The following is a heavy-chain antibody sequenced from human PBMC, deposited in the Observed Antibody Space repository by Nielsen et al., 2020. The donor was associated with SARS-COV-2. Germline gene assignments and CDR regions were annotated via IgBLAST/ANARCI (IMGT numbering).Heavy chain of an antibody. J-gene: IGHJ4*02. D-gene: IGHD5-18*01. V-gene: IGHV3-30*19. CDR1: GFTFSHYG. Sequence: GESLKISCAASGFTFSHYGMHWVRQAPGQGLEWVATISHDGASRDYADSAKGRLTISRDNSKSTLYLQMSSLRPEDTAVYYCAKDLSDELHAYSHGVGGYFDYWGQGSLVTVSS. CDR2: ISHDGASR. CDR3: AKDLSDELHAYSHGVGGYFDY.